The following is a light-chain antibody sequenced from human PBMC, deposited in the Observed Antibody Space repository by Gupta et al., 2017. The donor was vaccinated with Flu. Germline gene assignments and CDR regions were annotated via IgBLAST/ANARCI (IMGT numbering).Light chain of an antibody. CDR2: EVT. CDR1: SSDVGSFNL. J-gene: IGLJ1*01. Sequence: QSALTQPASVSGSPGQSITISCTGTSSDVGSFNLVSWYQQHAGKAPKLMIYEVTKRPSGVSSRFSATEAGDTTSLTIFAPKDDDDADYYCCPYSPGNIYAFGTGTMFTVL. V-gene: IGLV2-23*02. CDR3: CPYSPGNIYA.